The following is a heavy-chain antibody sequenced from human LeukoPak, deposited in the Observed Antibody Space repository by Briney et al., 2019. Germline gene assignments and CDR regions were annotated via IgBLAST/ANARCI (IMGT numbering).Heavy chain of an antibody. J-gene: IGHJ6*02. CDR2: INPSGGST. CDR3: ARDMVPRIVVVVAAPTPLYYYYGMDV. D-gene: IGHD2-15*01. CDR1: GYTFTSYY. Sequence: ASVKVSCKASGYTFTSYYMHWVRPAPGQGLEWMGIINPSGGSTSYAQKFQGRVTMTRDTSTSTVYMELSSLRSEDTAVYYCARDMVPRIVVVVAAPTPLYYYYGMDVWGQGTTVTVSS. V-gene: IGHV1-46*01.